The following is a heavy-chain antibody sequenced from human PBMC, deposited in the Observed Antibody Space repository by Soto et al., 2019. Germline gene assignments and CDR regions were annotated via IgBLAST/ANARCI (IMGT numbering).Heavy chain of an antibody. Sequence: PGGSLRLSCVGSGFTFQTYWMTWVRQAPGKGLEWVANIKQDGSEEHYVDSVKGRFTISRDNAKNSLYLQMNSLRAEDTAVYYCASQRRDGYFGDYWGQGTPVTVSS. J-gene: IGHJ4*02. V-gene: IGHV3-7*01. CDR3: ASQRRDGYFGDY. CDR2: IKQDGSEE. CDR1: GFTFQTYW. D-gene: IGHD6-25*01.